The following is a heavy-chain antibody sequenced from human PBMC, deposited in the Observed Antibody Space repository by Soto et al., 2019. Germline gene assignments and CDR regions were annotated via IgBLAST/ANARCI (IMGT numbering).Heavy chain of an antibody. Sequence: QLHLVQSGAVVKKPGASVTVSCSASGYPVTAYYMHWVRQAPGRGLEWMGGINPATGAAKYTQTFRGRVNKPGDTSTSRVFMELSGLTSEDTAVFFWARGGGVGVAGSAAFDMWGQGTLVTVSS. V-gene: IGHV1-2*02. D-gene: IGHD3-3*01. CDR1: GYPVTAYY. CDR2: INPATGAA. CDR3: ARGGGVGVAGSAAFDM. J-gene: IGHJ3*02.